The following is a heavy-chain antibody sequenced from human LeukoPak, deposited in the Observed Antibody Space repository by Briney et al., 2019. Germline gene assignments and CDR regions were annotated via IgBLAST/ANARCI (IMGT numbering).Heavy chain of an antibody. CDR3: AKTIYYDNDAFDI. J-gene: IGHJ3*02. Sequence: GGSLRLSYAASGFTFSSYGMHWVRQAPGKGLEWVAFIRYDGSNKYYADSVKGRFTISRDNSKNTLYLQMNSLRAEDTAVYYCAKTIYYDNDAFDIWGQGTMVTVSS. CDR1: GFTFSSYG. CDR2: IRYDGSNK. D-gene: IGHD3-22*01. V-gene: IGHV3-30*02.